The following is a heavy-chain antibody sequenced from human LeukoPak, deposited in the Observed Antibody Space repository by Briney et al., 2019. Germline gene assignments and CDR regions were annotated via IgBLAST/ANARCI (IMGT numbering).Heavy chain of an antibody. CDR1: GGSFSGYY. Sequence: SETLSLTCAVYGGSFSGYYWSWIRQPPGKGLEWIGEINHSGSTNYNPSLKSRVTISVDTSKNQFSLKLSSVTAADTAVYYCAGPMVRGVTSRLDYWGQGTLVTVSS. V-gene: IGHV4-34*01. J-gene: IGHJ4*02. D-gene: IGHD3-10*01. CDR3: AGPMVRGVTSRLDY. CDR2: INHSGST.